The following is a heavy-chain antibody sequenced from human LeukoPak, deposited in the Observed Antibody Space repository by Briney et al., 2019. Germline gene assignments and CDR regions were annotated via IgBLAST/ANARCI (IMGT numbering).Heavy chain of an antibody. CDR1: GGPISSSSHY. V-gene: IGHV4-39*01. CDR2: IYCSGST. J-gene: IGHJ4*02. Sequence: SETLSLPCTVFGGPISSSSHYWGWVRKPPGEVQEWIGSIYCSGSTFYGPSLRSRVTISVDPSTNQFSLKLSSVTAADTAVYFCARHQWLGPFDSWGQGTLVTVSS. CDR3: ARHQWLGPFDS. D-gene: IGHD6-19*01.